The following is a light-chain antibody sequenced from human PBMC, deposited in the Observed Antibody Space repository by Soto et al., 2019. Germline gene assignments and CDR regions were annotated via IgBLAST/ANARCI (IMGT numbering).Light chain of an antibody. J-gene: IGKJ3*01. V-gene: IGKV3-11*01. CDR1: QRVSSS. Sequence: EIVLTQSPDTLSLSPGERDTLSCRASQRVSSSLDWYQQKPGQAPRLLIYDASNRATGIPARFSGSGSGTDFTLTISSLEPEDFAVYYCQQRSNWPPEVTFGPGTKVDIK. CDR2: DAS. CDR3: QQRSNWPPEVT.